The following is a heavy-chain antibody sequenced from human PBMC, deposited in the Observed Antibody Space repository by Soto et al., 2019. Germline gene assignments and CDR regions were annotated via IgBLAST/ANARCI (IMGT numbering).Heavy chain of an antibody. J-gene: IGHJ6*02. Sequence: LRLSCSASGFTFSSYGMSWVRQAPGKGLEWVSGISGSGGSTQYADSVKGRFTISRDNSKKTLYLEMNSLGAEDTAVYYCAKWRSSWTNYYYYYGMDVWGQGTTVTVSS. CDR2: ISGSGGST. CDR1: GFTFSSYG. D-gene: IGHD6-13*01. CDR3: AKWRSSWTNYYYYYGMDV. V-gene: IGHV3-23*01.